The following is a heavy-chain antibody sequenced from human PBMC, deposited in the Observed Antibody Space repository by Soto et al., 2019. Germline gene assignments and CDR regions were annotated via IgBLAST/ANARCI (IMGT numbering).Heavy chain of an antibody. Sequence: QVQLVQSGAEVKKPGSSVKVSCKASGGTFGSYAISWVRQAPGQGLEWMGVIIPIPGTANYAQKFQGRVTIAADESTSTAYMELSSLRSEDTAVYYCARSQGSSTSLEIYYYYYYGMDVWGQGTTVTGSS. CDR1: GGTFGSYA. V-gene: IGHV1-69*01. D-gene: IGHD2-2*01. CDR3: ARSQGSSTSLEIYYYYYYGMDV. CDR2: IIPIPGTA. J-gene: IGHJ6*02.